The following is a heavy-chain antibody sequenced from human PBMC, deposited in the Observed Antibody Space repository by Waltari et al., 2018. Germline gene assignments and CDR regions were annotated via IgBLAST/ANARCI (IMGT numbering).Heavy chain of an antibody. CDR2: IYHDGTT. D-gene: IGHD2-2*03. V-gene: IGHV4-38-2*01. CDR3: ARQTLGYCTSAACRRLET. J-gene: IGHJ5*02. Sequence: QVQLQESGPGLVRPSETLSLTCDVSGYFINTGFFWGWTRQPPGKGLEWIGNIYHDGTTYYNPSLKHRLMISLDTSKNQFSLRLNFVDVADTAVYYFARQTLGYCTSAACRRLETWGQGILVTVSS. CDR1: GYFINTGFF.